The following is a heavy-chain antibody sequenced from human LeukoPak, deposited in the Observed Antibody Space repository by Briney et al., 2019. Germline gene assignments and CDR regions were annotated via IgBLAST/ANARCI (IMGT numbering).Heavy chain of an antibody. CDR3: AELGITMIGGV. J-gene: IGHJ6*04. V-gene: IGHV3-11*04. CDR2: ISSSGSTI. CDR1: GFTFSNAW. Sequence: KAGGSLRLSCAASGFTFSNAWMSWVRQAPGEGLEWVSYISSSGSTIYYAQCGKGRFTISRDNAKNSAYLQMNSLRAEDTAVYCCAELGITMIGGVWGKGTTVTISS. D-gene: IGHD3-10*02.